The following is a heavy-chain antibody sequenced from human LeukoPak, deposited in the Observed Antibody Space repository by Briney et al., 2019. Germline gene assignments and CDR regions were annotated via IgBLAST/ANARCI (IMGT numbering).Heavy chain of an antibody. CDR2: ISSGSSTI. D-gene: IGHD3-10*02. CDR1: GFTFSSYS. V-gene: IGHV3-48*01. Sequence: GGSLRLSCAASGFTFSSYSMNWVRQAPGKGLEWVSYISSGSSTIYYADSVKGRFTISGDNAKNSLYLQMNSLRAEDTAVYYCAELGITMIGGVWGKGTTVTISS. CDR3: AELGITMIGGV. J-gene: IGHJ6*04.